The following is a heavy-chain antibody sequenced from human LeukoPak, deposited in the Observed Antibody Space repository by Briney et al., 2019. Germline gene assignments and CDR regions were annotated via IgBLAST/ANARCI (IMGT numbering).Heavy chain of an antibody. J-gene: IGHJ4*02. Sequence: GESLRLSCAASGFTFSSHAMNWVRQAPGKGLEWVSTVSTSGATTYYADSVRGRFTISRDNFKNTVYLQMNSLRAEDTDVYYCAKDAGEGSGWYYFDYWGQGTLVTVSS. CDR3: AKDAGEGSGWYYFDY. D-gene: IGHD6-13*01. CDR2: VSTSGATT. V-gene: IGHV3-23*01. CDR1: GFTFSSHA.